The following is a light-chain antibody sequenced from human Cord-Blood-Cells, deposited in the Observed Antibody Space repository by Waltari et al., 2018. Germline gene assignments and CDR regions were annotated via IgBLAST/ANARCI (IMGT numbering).Light chain of an antibody. Sequence: DIQMTQSPSSLSASVGDRVTITCRASQSISRYLHWYQQKPGKAPKLLIYAASSLQSGVPSRFSGSGSGTDFTLTISSLQPDDFATYYCQQSYSTPYTFGQGTKLEIK. CDR2: AAS. CDR3: QQSYSTPYT. V-gene: IGKV1-39*01. CDR1: QSISRY. J-gene: IGKJ2*01.